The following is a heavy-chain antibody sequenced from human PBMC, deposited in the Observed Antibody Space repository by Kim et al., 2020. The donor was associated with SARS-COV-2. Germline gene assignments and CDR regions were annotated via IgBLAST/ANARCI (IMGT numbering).Heavy chain of an antibody. CDR3: ARDSSSGWYVGENFDY. Sequence: GGSLRLSCAASGFTFSSYAMHWVRQAPGKGLEWVAVISYDGSNKYYADSVKGRFTISRDNSKNTLYLQMNSLRAEDTAVYYCARDSSSGWYVGENFDYWGQGTLVTVSS. CDR2: ISYDGSNK. J-gene: IGHJ4*02. V-gene: IGHV3-30*04. D-gene: IGHD6-19*01. CDR1: GFTFSSYA.